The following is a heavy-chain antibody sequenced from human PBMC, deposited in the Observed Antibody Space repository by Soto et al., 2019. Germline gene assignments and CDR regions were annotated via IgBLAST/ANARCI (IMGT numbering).Heavy chain of an antibody. V-gene: IGHV3-23*01. CDR3: ADLARYCTSSSCD. CDR2: IGTSAST. Sequence: DVRLLESGGGLVQPGGSLRLSCAASGFTFSSYSMSWVRQAPGKGLEWVSTIGTSASTYYGDSVRGRFTISRDNSRNTLDLQMNSLRAESTAVYYCADLARYCTSSSCDWGQGTVVTVSS. J-gene: IGHJ4*02. CDR1: GFTFSSYS. D-gene: IGHD2-2*01.